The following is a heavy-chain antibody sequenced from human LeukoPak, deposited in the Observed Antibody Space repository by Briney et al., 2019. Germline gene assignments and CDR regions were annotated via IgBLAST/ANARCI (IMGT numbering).Heavy chain of an antibody. J-gene: IGHJ4*02. D-gene: IGHD6-13*01. CDR2: IYTDGGT. Sequence: PGGSLRLFCIVSGFTVSSNYVTWVRQAPGEGLECLSLIYTDGGTNYAGSVKGRFTISRDNSKNTLYLQMNSLTADDTAVYYCAIFRWGSTWYYADHWGQGTLVTVSS. CDR1: GFTVSSNY. CDR3: AIFRWGSTWYYADH. V-gene: IGHV3-53*01.